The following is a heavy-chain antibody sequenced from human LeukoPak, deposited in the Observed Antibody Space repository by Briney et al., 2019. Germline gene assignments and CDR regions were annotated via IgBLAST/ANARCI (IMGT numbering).Heavy chain of an antibody. Sequence: GGSLRLSCAASGFTFSSYGMSWVRQAPGKGLEWVSVIYSGGSTYYADSVKGRFTISRDNSKNTLYLQMNSLRAEDTAVYYCARDNGDYADAFDIWGQGTMVTVSS. D-gene: IGHD4-17*01. V-gene: IGHV3-66*01. CDR2: IYSGGST. CDR1: GFTFSSYG. CDR3: ARDNGDYADAFDI. J-gene: IGHJ3*02.